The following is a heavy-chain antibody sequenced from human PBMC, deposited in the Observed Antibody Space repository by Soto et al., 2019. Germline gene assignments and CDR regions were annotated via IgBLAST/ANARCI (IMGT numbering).Heavy chain of an antibody. V-gene: IGHV4-39*01. CDR3: ARYCGTNCYAFDY. J-gene: IGHJ4*02. CDR2: ISYSGTT. CDR1: GGSIRSSNYY. Sequence: SETLSLTCTVSGGSIRSSNYYWAWIRQPPGKGLEWIGTISYSGTTYYNPSLKSRVTISVDTSKNQFSLKLSSVTAADTAVYYCARYCGTNCYAFDYWGLGNLVTVS. D-gene: IGHD2-21*01.